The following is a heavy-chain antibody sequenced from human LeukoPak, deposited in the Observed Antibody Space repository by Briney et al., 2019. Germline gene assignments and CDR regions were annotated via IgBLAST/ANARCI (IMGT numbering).Heavy chain of an antibody. CDR3: ARTTKYGDYDY. CDR1: GFTFSSYD. D-gene: IGHD4-17*01. J-gene: IGHJ4*02. CDR2: IGTAGDT. V-gene: IGHV3-13*01. Sequence: GGSLRLSCAASGFTFSSYDVHWVRQATGKGLEWVSAIGTAGDTYYPGSVKGRFTISRENAKNSLYLQMNSLRAGDTAVYYCARTTKYGDYDYWGQGTLVTVSS.